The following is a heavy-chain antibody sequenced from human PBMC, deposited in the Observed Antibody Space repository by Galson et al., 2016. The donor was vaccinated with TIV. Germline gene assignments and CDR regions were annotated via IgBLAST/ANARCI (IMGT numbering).Heavy chain of an antibody. CDR1: GDSVSGNTAA. CDR2: TYYTSKWNT. J-gene: IGHJ6*02. D-gene: IGHD1-7*01. Sequence: CAISGDSVSGNTAAWNWVRQSPSRGLEWLGRTYYTSKWNTDYAVSVKGRIIIRPDTSMNQASLQLSSVIPDDTAVYYCSRGNWNYGMGGAMDVWGRGATVTVSS. CDR3: SRGNWNYGMGGAMDV. V-gene: IGHV6-1*01.